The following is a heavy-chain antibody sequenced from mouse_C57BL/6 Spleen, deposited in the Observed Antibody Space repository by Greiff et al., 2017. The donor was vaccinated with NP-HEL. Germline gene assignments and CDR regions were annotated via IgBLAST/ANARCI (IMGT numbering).Heavy chain of an antibody. CDR1: GYTFTNYY. Sequence: VQLQQSGPELVKPGASVKISCKASGYTFTNYYMNWVKQSHGKSLEWIGDINPNNGGTSYNQKFKGKATLTVDKSSSTAYMELRSLTSEDSAVYYCARPGTGDYFDYWGQGTTLTVSS. V-gene: IGHV1-26*01. CDR3: ARPGTGDYFDY. D-gene: IGHD3-3*01. J-gene: IGHJ2*01. CDR2: INPNNGGT.